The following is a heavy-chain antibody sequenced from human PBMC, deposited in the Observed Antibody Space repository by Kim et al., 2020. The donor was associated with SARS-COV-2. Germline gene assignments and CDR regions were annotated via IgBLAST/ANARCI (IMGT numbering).Heavy chain of an antibody. V-gene: IGHV4-34*01. D-gene: IGHD6-13*01. CDR2: INHSGST. Sequence: SETLSLTCAVYGGSFSGYYWSWIRQPPGKGLEWIGEINHSGSTNYNPSLKSRVTISVDTSKNQFSLKLSSVTAADTAVYYCASGSSSSWYSTDYWGQGTLVTVSS. CDR1: GGSFSGYY. CDR3: ASGSSSSWYSTDY. J-gene: IGHJ4*02.